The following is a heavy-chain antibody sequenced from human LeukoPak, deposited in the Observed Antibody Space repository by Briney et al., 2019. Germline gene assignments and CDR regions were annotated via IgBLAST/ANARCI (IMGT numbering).Heavy chain of an antibody. D-gene: IGHD6-19*01. J-gene: IGHJ4*02. CDR1: GGSISSSSYY. V-gene: IGHV4-39*02. CDR2: IYYSGST. Sequence: PSETLSLTCTVSGGSISSSSYYWGWIRQPPGKGLEWIGSIYYSGSTYYNPSLKSRVTISVDTSKNQFSLKLSSVTAADTAVYYCARDVVAGSDRGASPYYFDYWGQGTLVTVSS. CDR3: ARDVVAGSDRGASPYYFDY.